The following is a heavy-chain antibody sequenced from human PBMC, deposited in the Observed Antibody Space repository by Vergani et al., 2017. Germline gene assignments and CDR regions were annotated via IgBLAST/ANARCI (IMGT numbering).Heavy chain of an antibody. J-gene: IGHJ6*02. CDR1: GYTFTSYA. CDR2: INAGNGNT. CDR3: ARAYSSSWYRRSDYYYGMDV. Sequence: QVQLVQSGAEVKKPGASVKVSCKASGYTFTSYAMHWVRQAPGQRLEWMGWINAGNGNTKYSQKFQGRVTITRDTSASTAYMELSILRSEDTAVYYCARAYSSSWYRRSDYYYGMDVWGQGTTVTVSS. V-gene: IGHV1-3*01. D-gene: IGHD6-13*01.